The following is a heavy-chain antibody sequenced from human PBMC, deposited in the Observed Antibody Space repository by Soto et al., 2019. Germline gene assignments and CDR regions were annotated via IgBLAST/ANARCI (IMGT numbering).Heavy chain of an antibody. CDR2: IYSGGST. Sequence: EVQLVESGGGLVQPGGSLRLSCAVSGFTVSGHYMSWVRQAPGKGLEWVSVIYSGGSTYYANSVTGRFTISRDNSRNTVYLQMTSLRAEDTAVYYCARDRTISDYRSSGALGLWGQGTLVSVSS. D-gene: IGHD6-6*01. V-gene: IGHV3-66*01. CDR3: ARDRTISDYRSSGALGL. J-gene: IGHJ4*02. CDR1: GFTVSGHY.